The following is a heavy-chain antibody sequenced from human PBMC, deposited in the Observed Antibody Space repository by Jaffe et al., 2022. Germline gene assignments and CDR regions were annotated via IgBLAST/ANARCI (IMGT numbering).Heavy chain of an antibody. D-gene: IGHD2-21*01. CDR1: GFTFSSYG. J-gene: IGHJ4*02. Sequence: EVQLLESGGGLVQPGGSLRLSCSASGFTFSSYGMTWVRQAPGKGLEWVSRLSASGATTSFADSVKGRFTISRDNSKNTLYLQMISLRAEDTAVYYCARHMAAKFSVDYWGQGTLVTVSS. CDR3: ARHMAAKFSVDY. V-gene: IGHV3-23*01. CDR2: LSASGATT.